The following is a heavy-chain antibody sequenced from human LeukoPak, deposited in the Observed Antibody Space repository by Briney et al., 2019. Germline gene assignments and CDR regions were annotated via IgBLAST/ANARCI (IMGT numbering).Heavy chain of an antibody. Sequence: PGGSLRLSCAASGFTFSSYAMSWVRQAPGEGLEWVSSVTGSGSSTYYADSVKGRFTISRDNAKNSLYLQMNSPRAEDTAVYYCARETYYDYVWGSELDYWGQGTLVTVSS. V-gene: IGHV3-23*01. CDR1: GFTFSSYA. J-gene: IGHJ4*02. CDR2: VTGSGSST. CDR3: ARETYYDYVWGSELDY. D-gene: IGHD3-16*01.